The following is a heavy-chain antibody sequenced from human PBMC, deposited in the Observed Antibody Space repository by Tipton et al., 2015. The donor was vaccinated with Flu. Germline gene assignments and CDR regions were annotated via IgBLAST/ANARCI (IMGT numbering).Heavy chain of an antibody. D-gene: IGHD3-16*01. CDR1: GLSINDYG. J-gene: IGHJ5*02. V-gene: IGHV3-7*01. Sequence: SLRLSCAASGLSINDYGIHWVRQAPGKGLEWVAHINQNGSEKAYVESVQGRFTISRDNAKNSLFLQMHSLRAEDTAIYYCVRFAGGSWGQGTLVTVSS. CDR3: VRFAGGS. CDR2: INQNGSEK.